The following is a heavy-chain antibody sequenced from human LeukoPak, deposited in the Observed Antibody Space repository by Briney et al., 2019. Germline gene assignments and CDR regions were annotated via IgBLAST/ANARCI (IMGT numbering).Heavy chain of an antibody. CDR1: GFSLITRGEA. Sequence: ESGPTLVEPTQTLTLTCTFSGFSLITRGEAVGWIRQPPGKALEWLALIYWDDDKRFRPSLKSRLTITKDTSKNQVVLTMTNMDPVDTGTYFCAHRPSSSWHLDYWGQGTLVTVSS. CDR3: AHRPSSSWHLDY. CDR2: IYWDDDK. V-gene: IGHV2-5*02. J-gene: IGHJ4*02. D-gene: IGHD6-13*01.